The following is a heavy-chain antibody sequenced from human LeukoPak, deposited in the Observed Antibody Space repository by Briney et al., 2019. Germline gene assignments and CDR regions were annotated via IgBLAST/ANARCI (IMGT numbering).Heavy chain of an antibody. CDR1: GFTFSSYS. Sequence: GGSLRLSCAASGFTFSSYSMNWVRQAPGKGLEWVSYISSSSSTIYYADSVKGRFTISRDNAKDSLYLQMNSLRAEDTAVYYCARNYGSGSYYTHFDYWGQGTLVTVSS. V-gene: IGHV3-48*04. CDR2: ISSSSSTI. CDR3: ARNYGSGSYYTHFDY. D-gene: IGHD3-10*01. J-gene: IGHJ4*02.